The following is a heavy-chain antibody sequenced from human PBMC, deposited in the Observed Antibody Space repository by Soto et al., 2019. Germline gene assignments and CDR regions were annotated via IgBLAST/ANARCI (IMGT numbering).Heavy chain of an antibody. Sequence: GGSLRLSCAASGFTLSSLAMSWVRQAPGKGLEWVSAISGSGGSTSYADSVKGRFTLSRDNSKNTLYLQMNSLRAEDTAVYYCAKDGSTIEPHIMDVWGKGTTVTVSS. V-gene: IGHV3-23*01. CDR3: AKDGSTIEPHIMDV. CDR2: ISGSGGST. CDR1: GFTLSSLA. J-gene: IGHJ6*04. D-gene: IGHD5-12*01.